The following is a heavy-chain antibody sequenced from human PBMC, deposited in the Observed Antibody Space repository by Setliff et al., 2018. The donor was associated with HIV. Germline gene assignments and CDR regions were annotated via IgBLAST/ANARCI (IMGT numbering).Heavy chain of an antibody. CDR2: ISGSGGST. CDR1: GFTFSSYA. CDR3: AAREGANPFQH. D-gene: IGHD1-26*01. V-gene: IGHV3-23*01. Sequence: LRLSCAASGFTFSSYAMSWVRQTPGKGLEWVSGISGSGGSTYYADSVKGRFTISRDNSKNTLYLQMNSLRAEDTAVYYCAAREGANPFQHWGQGTLVTVSS. J-gene: IGHJ1*01.